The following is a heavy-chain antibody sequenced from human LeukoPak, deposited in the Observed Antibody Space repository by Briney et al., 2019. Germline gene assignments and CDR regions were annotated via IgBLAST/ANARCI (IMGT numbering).Heavy chain of an antibody. J-gene: IGHJ2*01. CDR2: ITASSGGT. CDR3: AKIRFYYDSSFDYWYFDL. CDR1: GFPFSSYA. D-gene: IGHD3-22*01. Sequence: GGSLRLSCAASGFPFSSYAMGWVRQGPSKGLEWVSAITASSGGTYYADSVKGRFTISRDNSKNTLYLQINSLRAEDAAIYYWAKIRFYYDSSFDYWYFDLWGRGTLVTVSS. V-gene: IGHV3-23*01.